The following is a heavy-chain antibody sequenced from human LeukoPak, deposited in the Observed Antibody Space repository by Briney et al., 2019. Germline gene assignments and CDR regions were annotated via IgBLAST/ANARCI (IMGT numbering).Heavy chain of an antibody. CDR1: GFTFTDYR. V-gene: IGHV3-48*04. CDR3: ARSTISGWFHAFDI. CDR2: ISDSGNTI. D-gene: IGHD6-19*01. J-gene: IGHJ3*02. Sequence: PGGSLRLSCATSGFTFTDYRMNWVRQAPGKGLEWVSYISDSGNTIYYADSVKGRFTISRDNAKNSLYLQMNSLRAEDTAVYYCARSTISGWFHAFDIWGQGTMVTVSS.